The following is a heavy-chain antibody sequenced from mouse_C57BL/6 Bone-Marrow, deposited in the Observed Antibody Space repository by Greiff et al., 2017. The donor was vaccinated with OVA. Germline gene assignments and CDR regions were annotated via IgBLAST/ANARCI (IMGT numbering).Heavy chain of an antibody. CDR3: ARGGLRRAYYFDY. V-gene: IGHV1-63*01. CDR1: GYTFTNYW. Sequence: VQLVESGAELVRPGTSVKMSCKASGYTFTNYWIGWAKQRPGHGLEWIGDIYPGGGYTNYNEKFKGKATLTADKSSSTAYMQFSSLTSEDSAIYYCARGGLRRAYYFDYWGQGTTLTVSS. J-gene: IGHJ2*01. D-gene: IGHD2-4*01. CDR2: IYPGGGYT.